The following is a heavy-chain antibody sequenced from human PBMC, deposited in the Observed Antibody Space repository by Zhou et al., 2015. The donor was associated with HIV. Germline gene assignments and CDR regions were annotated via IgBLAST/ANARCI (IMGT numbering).Heavy chain of an antibody. J-gene: IGHJ6*02. V-gene: IGHV1-69*01. CDR2: IIPVFGTA. Sequence: QVQLVQSGAEVKKPGSSVKVSCLASGATFGYYAISWVRQAPGQGLEWMGGIIPVFGTANYAQKFQGRVTITADESTSTAYMELRSLRSDDTAVYYCARVGEAGYSPNYYYYGMDVWGQGP. D-gene: IGHD2-15*01. CDR3: ARVGEAGYSPNYYYYGMDV. CDR1: GATFGYYA.